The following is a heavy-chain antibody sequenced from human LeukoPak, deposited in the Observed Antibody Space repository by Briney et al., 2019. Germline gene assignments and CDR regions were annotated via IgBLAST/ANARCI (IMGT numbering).Heavy chain of an antibody. CDR3: ARRVGSGWPVQH. J-gene: IGHJ1*01. D-gene: IGHD6-19*01. CDR1: VYTFSSYD. CDR2: MNPNSGNT. V-gene: IGHV1-8*01. Sequence: GASVTVSCKASVYTFSSYDINWVRQATGQGLEWMGWMNPNSGNTGYAQKFQGRLNMTRNTSISTAYMELSSLRSEDTAVYYCARRVGSGWPVQHWGQGTLVTVSS.